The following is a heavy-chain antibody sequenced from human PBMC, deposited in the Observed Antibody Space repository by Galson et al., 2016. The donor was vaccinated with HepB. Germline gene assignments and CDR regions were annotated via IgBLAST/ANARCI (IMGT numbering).Heavy chain of an antibody. Sequence: SLRLSCAASGFTFNYYGMHWIRQAPGKGLEWVAMIWSDGSDKYYADSVKGRFTISRDNSNYTLYLQMHSLRAEDTAVYYCARDHGQDYYFYGMDVWGQGTTVTVSS. V-gene: IGHV3-33*01. CDR1: GFTFNYYG. J-gene: IGHJ6*02. CDR3: ARDHGQDYYFYGMDV. CDR2: IWSDGSDK.